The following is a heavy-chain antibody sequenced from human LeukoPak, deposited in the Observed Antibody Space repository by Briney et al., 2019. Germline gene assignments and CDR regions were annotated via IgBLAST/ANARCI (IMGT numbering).Heavy chain of an antibody. CDR2: IRSKAYGETP. CDR1: GFTFGDYA. Sequence: GGSLRLSCTASGFTFGDYAVSWVRQAPGKGLEWVGFIRSKAYGETPEYAASVKGRVTISRDDSKSIAYLQMNSLKTEDTALYYCTRGGIAVVFFDYWGQGTLVTVSS. CDR3: TRGGIAVVFFDY. V-gene: IGHV3-49*04. J-gene: IGHJ4*02. D-gene: IGHD6-19*01.